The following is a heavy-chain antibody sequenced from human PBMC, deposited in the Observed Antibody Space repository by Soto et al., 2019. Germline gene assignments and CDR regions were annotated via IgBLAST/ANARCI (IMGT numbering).Heavy chain of an antibody. J-gene: IGHJ4*02. CDR1: CDSISSRSYY. Sequence: TSETLSLTCTFPCDSISSRSYYWGWIRQPPGKGLEWIGSIYYSGSTYNNPSLRSRVSMSIDTSKDQFSLKLKSVTAADTALYFCARHRTSVVTRAYFDVWGPGSLVTVSS. V-gene: IGHV4-39*01. D-gene: IGHD2-21*02. CDR3: ARHRTSVVTRAYFDV. CDR2: IYYSGST.